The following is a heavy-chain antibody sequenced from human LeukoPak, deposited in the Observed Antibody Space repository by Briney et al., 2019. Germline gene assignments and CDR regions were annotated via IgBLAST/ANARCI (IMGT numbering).Heavy chain of an antibody. J-gene: IGHJ4*02. D-gene: IGHD2-15*01. V-gene: IGHV3-30-3*01. Sequence: GGSLRLSCAASGFTFSSYAMHWVRQAPGKGLEWVAVISYDGSNKYYADPVKGRFTISRDNSKNTLYLQMNSLRAEDAAVYYCARGRPLGYCSGGSCYTLLDYWGQGTLVTVSS. CDR3: ARGRPLGYCSGGSCYTLLDY. CDR2: ISYDGSNK. CDR1: GFTFSSYA.